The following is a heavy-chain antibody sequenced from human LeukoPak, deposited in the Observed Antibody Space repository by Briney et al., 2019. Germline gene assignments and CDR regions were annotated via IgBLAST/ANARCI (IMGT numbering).Heavy chain of an antibody. J-gene: IGHJ4*02. V-gene: IGHV3-30-3*01. CDR1: GFTFSIYA. CDR2: ISYDGSNK. D-gene: IGHD4-17*01. CDR3: ARALRTHFDY. Sequence: GGSLRLSCAASGFTFSIYAMHWVRQAPGKGLEWVAVISYDGSNKYYADSVKGRFTISRDNSKNTLYLQMNSLRAEDTAVYYCARALRTHFDYWGQGTLVTVSS.